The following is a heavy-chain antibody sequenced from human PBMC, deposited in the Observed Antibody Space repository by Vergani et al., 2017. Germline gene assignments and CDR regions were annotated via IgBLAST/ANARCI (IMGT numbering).Heavy chain of an antibody. CDR2: IKGDGSAK. CDR3: ARDLSYSTAWPFFDS. D-gene: IGHD4-11*01. J-gene: IGHJ4*02. Sequence: EVQLLESGGGLVQPGGSLRLSCAASGFRFSNYWMHWLRQAPGKGLEWVAAIKGDGSAKQYVESVKGRFTISRDSSKTLYLQMDSLRVEDTAMYFCARDLSYSTAWPFFDSRGQGTLVTVSS. V-gene: IGHV3-7*01. CDR1: GFRFSNYW.